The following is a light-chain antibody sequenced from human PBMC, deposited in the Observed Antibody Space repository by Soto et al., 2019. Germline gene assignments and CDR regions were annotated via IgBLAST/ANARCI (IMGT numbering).Light chain of an antibody. Sequence: DIVMTQSPDSLAVSLGERATINCKSSQSASYTSGGKNYLAWYQQKPGQPPQLLISWASTRESGVPDRFSGSGYGTDFTLTISSLQAEDVAVYYCQQYYSNSYTFGQGTKLEIK. J-gene: IGKJ2*01. CDR1: QSASYTSGGKNY. CDR3: QQYYSNSYT. CDR2: WAS. V-gene: IGKV4-1*01.